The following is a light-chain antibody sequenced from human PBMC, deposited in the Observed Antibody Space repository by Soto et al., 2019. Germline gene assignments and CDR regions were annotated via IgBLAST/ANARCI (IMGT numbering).Light chain of an antibody. CDR2: GAS. Sequence: DIQMTQSPSSLSASVGDRVTITCRASQSASRFLNWYQQKPGKAPKLLIYGASSLQSGVPSRFSGSGSGTDFTLTISSLQAEDFATYYCQQGYNNPWSLGKGTKVEIK. CDR1: QSASRF. J-gene: IGKJ1*01. V-gene: IGKV1-39*01. CDR3: QQGYNNPWS.